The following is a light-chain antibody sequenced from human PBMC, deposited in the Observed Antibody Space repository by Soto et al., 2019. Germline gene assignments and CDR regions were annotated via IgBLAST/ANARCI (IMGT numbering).Light chain of an antibody. CDR3: SSYTSSSTYVI. V-gene: IGLV2-14*01. Sequence: QSVLTQHASVSGSPGQSITISCTGTISDVGGYNYVSWYQQHPGKAPKLMIYDVSNRPSGVSNRFSGSKSGNTASLTISGLQAVDEADYYCSSYTSSSTYVIFGGGTKLTVL. CDR2: DVS. CDR1: ISDVGGYNY. J-gene: IGLJ2*01.